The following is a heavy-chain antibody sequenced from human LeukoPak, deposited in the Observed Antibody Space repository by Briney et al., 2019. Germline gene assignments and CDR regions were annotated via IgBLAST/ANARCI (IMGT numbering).Heavy chain of an antibody. CDR2: IYSGGST. CDR3: AREGFSSGWFSGMDV. CDR1: GFTFSDYY. J-gene: IGHJ6*02. V-gene: IGHV3-66*01. D-gene: IGHD6-19*01. Sequence: GGSLRLSCAASGFTFSDYYMSWVRQAPGKGLEWVSVIYSGGSTYYADPVKGRFTISRDNSKNTLYLQMNSLRAEDTAVYYCAREGFSSGWFSGMDVWGQGTTVTVSS.